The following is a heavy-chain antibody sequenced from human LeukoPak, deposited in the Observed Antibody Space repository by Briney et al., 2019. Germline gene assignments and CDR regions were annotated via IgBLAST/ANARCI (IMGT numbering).Heavy chain of an antibody. CDR1: GFTFSSYG. CDR3: AKDRPLYGSGSYYKSYFDY. V-gene: IGHV3-30*02. J-gene: IGHJ4*02. CDR2: IRYDGSNK. D-gene: IGHD3-10*01. Sequence: GGSLRLSCAASGFTFSSYGMHWVRQAPGKGLEWVAFIRYDGSNKYYADSVKVRFTISRDNSKNTLYLQMNSLRAEDTAVYYCAKDRPLYGSGSYYKSYFDYWGQGTLVTVSS.